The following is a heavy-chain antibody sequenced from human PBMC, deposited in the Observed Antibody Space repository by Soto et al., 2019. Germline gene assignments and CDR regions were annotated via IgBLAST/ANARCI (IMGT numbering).Heavy chain of an antibody. CDR2: IYSGGYT. CDR3: GTHPGGGGY. CDR1: GFTVSNNY. V-gene: IGHV3-53*01. J-gene: IGHJ4*02. Sequence: EVQLVESGGGLIQPGGSLRLSCAVSGFTVSNNYMSWVRQAPGKGLEGVSVIYSGGYTAYGDSVKGRFTISRDNSKNTLYLQKNRRGAGGPAVVFCGTHPGGGGYWGQGTLVTVSS. D-gene: IGHD3-10*01.